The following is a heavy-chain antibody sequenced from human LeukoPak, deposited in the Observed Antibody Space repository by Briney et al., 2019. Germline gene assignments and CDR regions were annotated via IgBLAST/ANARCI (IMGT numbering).Heavy chain of an antibody. J-gene: IGHJ4*02. CDR3: AIDAPSIVGATLFDY. D-gene: IGHD1-26*01. CDR2: IYHSGST. CDR1: GYSISSGYY. Sequence: PSETLSLTCTVSGYSISSGYYWGWIRQPPGKGLEWIGSIYHSGSTYYNPSLKSRVTISVDTSKNQFSLKLSSVTAADTAVYYCAIDAPSIVGATLFDYWGQGTLVTVSS. V-gene: IGHV4-38-2*02.